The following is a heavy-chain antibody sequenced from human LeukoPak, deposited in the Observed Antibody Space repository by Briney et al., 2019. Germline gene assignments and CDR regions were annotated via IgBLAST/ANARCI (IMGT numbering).Heavy chain of an antibody. Sequence: ASVKVSCKASGYTFTGYYMHWVRQAPGQGLEWMGWINPNSGGTNYAQKFQGRVTMTRDTSISTAYMELGRLRSDDTAVYYCARATSSYEYYYYYYYMDVWGKGTTVTISS. J-gene: IGHJ6*03. D-gene: IGHD2-15*01. CDR1: GYTFTGYY. CDR2: INPNSGGT. V-gene: IGHV1-2*02. CDR3: ARATSSYEYYYYYYYMDV.